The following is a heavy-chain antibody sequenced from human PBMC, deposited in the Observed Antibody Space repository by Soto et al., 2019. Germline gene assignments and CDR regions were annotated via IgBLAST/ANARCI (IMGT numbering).Heavy chain of an antibody. V-gene: IGHV4-34*01. CDR2: INDSGNI. Sequence: QVQLQQWGAGLLKPSETLSLTCAVYGGSFSGYQWTWIRQTPGKGLEWIGEINDSGNINYNPSLKSRVTILVDKTKKQISLRLSSVTAADTAVYYCARGLLLWFGECSPRGGYSYYMDVWGKGTSVTVSS. D-gene: IGHD3-10*01. CDR3: ARGLLLWFGECSPRGGYSYYMDV. J-gene: IGHJ6*03. CDR1: GGSFSGYQ.